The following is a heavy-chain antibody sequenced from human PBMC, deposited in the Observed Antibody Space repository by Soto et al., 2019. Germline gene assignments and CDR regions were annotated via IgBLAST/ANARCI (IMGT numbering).Heavy chain of an antibody. CDR2: IYPGDSDT. D-gene: IGHD1-7*01. J-gene: IGHJ6*03. CDR3: ARRAEGNYKKDYYYYYMDV. CDR1: GYSFTSYW. V-gene: IGHV5-51*01. Sequence: PGESLKISCKGSGYSFTSYWIGWVRQMPGKGLEWMGIIYPGDSDTRYSPSFQGQVTISADKSISTAYLQWSSLKASDTAMYYCARRAEGNYKKDYYYYYMDVWGKGTTVTVSS.